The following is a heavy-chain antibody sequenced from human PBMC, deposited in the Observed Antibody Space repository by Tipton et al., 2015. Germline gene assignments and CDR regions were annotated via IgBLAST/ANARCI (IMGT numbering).Heavy chain of an antibody. Sequence: TLSLTCAVYGGSFSSNYWSWIRQPPGKGLEWIGEINHVETTKYNPSLKSRVTISVDTSKNQFSLRLSSVTAADTAVYYCASQDIVLMVYGFDYWGQGTLVTVSS. J-gene: IGHJ4*02. CDR3: ASQDIVLMVYGFDY. CDR1: GGSFSSNY. V-gene: IGHV4-34*01. CDR2: INHVETT. D-gene: IGHD2-8*01.